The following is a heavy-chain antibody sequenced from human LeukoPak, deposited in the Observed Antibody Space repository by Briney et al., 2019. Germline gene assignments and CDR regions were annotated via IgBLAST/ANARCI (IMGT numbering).Heavy chain of an antibody. Sequence: PGGSLRLSCAASGFTFDDYAMHWVRQAPGKGLEWVSGISWNSGSIGYADSVKGRFTISRDNAKNSLYLQMNGLRAEDTALYYCTRVDYYGSGSYLYWGQGTLVTVSS. CDR2: ISWNSGSI. J-gene: IGHJ4*02. CDR1: GFTFDDYA. V-gene: IGHV3-9*01. CDR3: TRVDYYGSGSYLY. D-gene: IGHD3-10*01.